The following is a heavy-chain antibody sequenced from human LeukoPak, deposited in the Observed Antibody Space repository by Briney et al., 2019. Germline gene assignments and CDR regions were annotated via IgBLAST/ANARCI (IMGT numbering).Heavy chain of an antibody. V-gene: IGHV1-18*01. CDR2: ISAYNGNI. D-gene: IGHD1-26*01. CDR1: GYTFSTYG. J-gene: IGHJ4*02. Sequence: GASVKVSCKASGYTFSTYGIGWVRQAPGQGLEWMGWISAYNGNINYAQKLQGRVTMTTDTSTSTAYMELMSLRSDDTAVYYCARDSRGTYYGLLDYWGQGTLVTVSS. CDR3: ARDSRGTYYGLLDY.